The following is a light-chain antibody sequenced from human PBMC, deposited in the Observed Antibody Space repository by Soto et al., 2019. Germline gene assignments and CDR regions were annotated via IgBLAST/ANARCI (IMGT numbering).Light chain of an antibody. CDR3: QQRSNSPRT. J-gene: IGKJ2*01. V-gene: IGKV3-11*01. CDR2: DAS. CDR1: QSVSSS. Sequence: EIVLTQSPATLSLSPGERATLSCRASQSVSSSLAWYQQKPGQAPRLLIYDASNRATGIPARFSGSGSGTDFTLTISSLEHEDFAVYYCQQRSNSPRTFGQGTKLEIK.